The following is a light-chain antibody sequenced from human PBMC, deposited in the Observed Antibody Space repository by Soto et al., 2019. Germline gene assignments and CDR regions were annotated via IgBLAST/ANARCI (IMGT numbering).Light chain of an antibody. Sequence: QSALTQPRSVSGSPGQSVTISCTGTSSDVGGYNYVSWYQQHPGKAPKLMIHDVSKRPSGVPDRFSGSRSGNTASLTISGLQAEDEADYYCCSYAGRVVVFGGGTKLTVL. CDR3: CSYAGRVVV. J-gene: IGLJ2*01. V-gene: IGLV2-11*01. CDR2: DVS. CDR1: SSDVGGYNY.